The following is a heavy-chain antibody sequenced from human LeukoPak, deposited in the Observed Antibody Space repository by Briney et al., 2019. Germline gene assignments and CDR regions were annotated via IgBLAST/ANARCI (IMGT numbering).Heavy chain of an antibody. V-gene: IGHV4-30-2*01. CDR2: INHSGST. CDR1: GGSISSGGYY. D-gene: IGHD6-6*01. J-gene: IGHJ6*03. CDR3: ARHLERADRIATPHMDV. Sequence: SQTLSLTCTVSGGSISSGGYYWSWIRQPPGKGLEWIGYINHSGSTNYNPSLKSRVTISVDTSKNQFSLKLSSVTAADTAVYYCARHLERADRIATPHMDVWGKGTTVTVSS.